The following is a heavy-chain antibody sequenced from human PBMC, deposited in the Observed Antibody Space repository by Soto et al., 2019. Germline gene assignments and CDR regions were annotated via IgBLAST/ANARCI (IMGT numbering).Heavy chain of an antibody. V-gene: IGHV6-1*01. J-gene: IGHJ6*04. CDR1: GDSVSANSAA. Sequence: SQTLSLTCVISGDSVSANSAAWNWIRQSPSRGLEWLGRTYYRSKWYNDYAVSVKSRITIKPDTSKNQFSLQLISVTPEDTAVYYCVRERLGSSPYGMDVWGNGTTFIVS. CDR3: VRERLGSSPYGMDV. CDR2: TYYRSKWYN. D-gene: IGHD3-9*01.